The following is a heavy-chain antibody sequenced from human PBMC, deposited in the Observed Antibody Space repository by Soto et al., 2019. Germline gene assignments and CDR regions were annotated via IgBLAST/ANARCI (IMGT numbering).Heavy chain of an antibody. CDR2: IYWNDDK. Sequence: QITLKESGPTLVKPTQTLTLTCTVSGFSVSARGVGVCWIRQPPGKALEWLGIIYWNDDKRYSPSLKSRLTITKDTSKNQVVLTMTNMDPVDTATYYCAHSPWGAAPDSWGQGTPVTVSS. J-gene: IGHJ4*02. CDR1: GFSVSARGVG. V-gene: IGHV2-5*01. CDR3: AHSPWGAAPDS. D-gene: IGHD3-16*01.